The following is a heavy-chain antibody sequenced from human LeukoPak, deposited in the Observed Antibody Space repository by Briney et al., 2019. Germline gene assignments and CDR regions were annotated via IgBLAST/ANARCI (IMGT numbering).Heavy chain of an antibody. Sequence: ASVKVSCKASGYTFTAYYMHWVRQAPGEGLEWMAWINPNSAAASYSQRFQGRITVTRDKSISTAYMELSSLKSDDTAVYYCARGYGDFDYWGQGTLVTVSS. CDR2: INPNSAAA. CDR3: ARGYGDFDY. D-gene: IGHD3-16*01. J-gene: IGHJ4*02. V-gene: IGHV1-2*02. CDR1: GYTFTAYY.